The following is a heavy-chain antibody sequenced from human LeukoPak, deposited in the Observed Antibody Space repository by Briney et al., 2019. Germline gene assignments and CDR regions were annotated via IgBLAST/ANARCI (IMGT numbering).Heavy chain of an antibody. CDR3: AGVHYFPHDSSGYPGD. J-gene: IGHJ4*02. CDR1: GGTFSSYA. D-gene: IGHD3-22*01. V-gene: IGHV1-69*13. Sequence: GASVKVSCKASGGTFSSYAISWVRQAPGQGLEWMGGIIPIFGTANYAQKFQGRVTITADESTSTAYMELSSLRSEDTAVYYCAGVHYFPHDSSGYPGDWGQGTLVTVSS. CDR2: IIPIFGTA.